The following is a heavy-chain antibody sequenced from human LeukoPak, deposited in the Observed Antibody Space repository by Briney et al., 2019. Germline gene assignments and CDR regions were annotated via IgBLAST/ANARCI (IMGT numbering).Heavy chain of an antibody. CDR1: GFTVSSNY. V-gene: IGHV3-66*01. CDR2: IYSGGST. J-gene: IGHJ5*02. CDR3: AREGSSWSSPNWFDP. D-gene: IGHD6-13*01. Sequence: GGSLRLSCAASGFTVSSNYMSWVRQAPGKGLEWVSVIYSGGSTFYADSVKGRFTISRDNSKNTLYLQMNSLRAEDTAVYYCAREGSSWSSPNWFDPWGQGTLVTVSS.